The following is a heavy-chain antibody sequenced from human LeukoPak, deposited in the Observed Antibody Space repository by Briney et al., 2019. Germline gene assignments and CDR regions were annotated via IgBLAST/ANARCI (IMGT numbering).Heavy chain of an antibody. CDR2: IYYSGST. J-gene: IGHJ4*02. Sequence: SETLSLTCTVSGVSISSYYWSWIRQPPGKGLEWIGYIYYSGSTNCNPSLKSRVTISVDTSKNQFALKLSSVTAADTAVYYCARLGSGYDYGLHYFDYWGQGTLVTVSS. CDR1: GVSISSYY. CDR3: ARLGSGYDYGLHYFDY. V-gene: IGHV4-59*08. D-gene: IGHD5-12*01.